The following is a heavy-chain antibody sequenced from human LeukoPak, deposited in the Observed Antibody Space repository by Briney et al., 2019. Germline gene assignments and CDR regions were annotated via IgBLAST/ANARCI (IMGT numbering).Heavy chain of an antibody. CDR1: GFTFSSYG. J-gene: IGHJ5*02. CDR3: ARDYYDSSGYSSYNWFDP. D-gene: IGHD3-22*01. V-gene: IGHV3-30*03. Sequence: GGSLRLSCAASGFTFSSYGMHWVRQAPGKGLEWVAVISYDGTNKYYADSVKGRFTISRDNSKNTLYLQMNSLRAADTAVYYCARDYYDSSGYSSYNWFDPWGQGTLVTVSS. CDR2: ISYDGTNK.